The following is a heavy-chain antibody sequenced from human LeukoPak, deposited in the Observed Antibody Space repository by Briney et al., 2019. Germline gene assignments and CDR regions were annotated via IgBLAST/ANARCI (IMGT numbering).Heavy chain of an antibody. CDR3: AKYSSSWYGGKYYYYYMDV. J-gene: IGHJ6*03. CDR1: GFTFSSYE. D-gene: IGHD6-13*01. Sequence: GGSLRLSCAASGFTFSSYEMNWVRQAPGKGLEWVSYISSSGSTTYYTDSVKGRFTISRDNSKNTLYLQMNGLRAEDTAVYYCAKYSSSWYGGKYYYYYMDVWGKGTTVTISS. CDR2: ISSSGSTT. V-gene: IGHV3-48*03.